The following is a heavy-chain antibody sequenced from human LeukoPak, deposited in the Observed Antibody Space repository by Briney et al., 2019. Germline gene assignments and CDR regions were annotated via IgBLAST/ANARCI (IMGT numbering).Heavy chain of an antibody. CDR1: GFSLSTSGVG. CDR3: AHIEWIQLWYRTNWFDP. Sequence: SGPTLVNPTQTLTLTCTFSGFSLSTSGVGVGWIRQPPGKALEWLALIYWDDDKRYSPSLKSRLTITKDTSKNQVVLTMTNMDPVDTATYYCAHIEWIQLWYRTNWFDPWGQGTLVTVSS. V-gene: IGHV2-5*02. J-gene: IGHJ5*02. CDR2: IYWDDDK. D-gene: IGHD5-18*01.